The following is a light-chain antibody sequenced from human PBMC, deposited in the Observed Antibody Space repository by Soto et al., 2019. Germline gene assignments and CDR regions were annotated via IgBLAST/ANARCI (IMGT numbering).Light chain of an antibody. CDR2: DAS. CDR3: QHYGQT. J-gene: IGKJ1*01. V-gene: IGKV3-20*01. CDR1: QSVSSK. Sequence: EIVMTQSPATLSVSPGERATLSCRASQSVSSKVAWYQQKPGQAPRLLIYDASSRATGVPDRFSGGGPGTDFTLTISRLEPEDLAVYYCQHYGQTFGPGTKVDIK.